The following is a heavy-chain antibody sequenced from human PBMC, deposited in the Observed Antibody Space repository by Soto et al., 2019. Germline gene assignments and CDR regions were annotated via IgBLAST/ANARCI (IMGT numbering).Heavy chain of an antibody. CDR3: ARPDQNYFDH. CDR1: GYSFINYW. J-gene: IGHJ4*02. V-gene: IGHV5-51*01. CDR2: INPGNSET. Sequence: GESLKISCKASGYSFINYWIGWVRQMPGKGLEWMAIINPGNSETRYSPAFQGQVTISADKSVTTTYLQWDSLKASDSAMYFCARPDQNYFDHWGRGTLVTVSS.